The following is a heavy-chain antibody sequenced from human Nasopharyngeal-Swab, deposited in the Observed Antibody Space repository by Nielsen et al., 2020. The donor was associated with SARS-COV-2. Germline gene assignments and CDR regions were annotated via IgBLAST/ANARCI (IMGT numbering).Heavy chain of an antibody. CDR2: INSDGSST. CDR1: GFTFSSYW. Sequence: GESLKISCAASGFTFSSYWMHWVRQAPGKGLVWVSRINSDGSSTSYADSVKGRFTISRDNAKNTLYLQMNSLRAEDTAVYHCARVAAAGTLYYYYYMDVWGKGTTVTVSS. J-gene: IGHJ6*03. CDR3: ARVAAAGTLYYYYYMDV. V-gene: IGHV3-74*01. D-gene: IGHD6-13*01.